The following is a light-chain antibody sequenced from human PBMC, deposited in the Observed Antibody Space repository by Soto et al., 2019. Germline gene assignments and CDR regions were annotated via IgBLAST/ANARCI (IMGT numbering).Light chain of an antibody. CDR3: QQHNNSIT. CDR2: GAS. CDR1: QSISSS. V-gene: IGKV3-15*01. J-gene: IGKJ5*01. Sequence: EVMMTQSPATLSVSPGERATLSCRASQSISSSLAWYQQKPGQAPRLLIYGASTRATGIPARFSGSGSGTEFTLTISSLQFEDSAVYHCQQHNNSITFGQGTRLEIK.